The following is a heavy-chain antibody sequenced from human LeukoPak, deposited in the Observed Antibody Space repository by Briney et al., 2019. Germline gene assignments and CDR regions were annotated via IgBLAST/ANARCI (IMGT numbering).Heavy chain of an antibody. CDR2: INHSGST. CDR1: GGSLRGYY. J-gene: IGHJ5*02. Sequence: SETLSLTCAVYGGSLRGYYCSLIRQPPGKGLEWIGEINHSGSTNYNPSLKSRVTISVDTSKNQFSLKLSSVTAADTAVYYCATTKWLRSWGQGTLVTVSS. CDR3: ATTKWLRS. V-gene: IGHV4-34*01. D-gene: IGHD5-12*01.